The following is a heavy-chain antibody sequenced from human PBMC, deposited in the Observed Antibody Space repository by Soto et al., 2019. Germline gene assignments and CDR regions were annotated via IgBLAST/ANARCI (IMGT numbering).Heavy chain of an antibody. CDR2: ITPYNGNA. CDR1: GYTFTNFG. Sequence: QVHLVQSGAVVENPGASVKVSCKASGYTFTNFGINWVRQAPGQGLEWMGWITPYNGNANYPQKHQDRLTITTDTSTNTAYLELRSLRSDDTAVYFCARARMFSGAHHDYWGQGTRVTDSS. CDR3: ARARMFSGAHHDY. D-gene: IGHD1-26*01. J-gene: IGHJ4*02. V-gene: IGHV1-18*04.